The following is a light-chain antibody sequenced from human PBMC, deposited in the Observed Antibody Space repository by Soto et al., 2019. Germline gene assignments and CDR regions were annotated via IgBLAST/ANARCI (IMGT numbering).Light chain of an antibody. V-gene: IGKV3-20*01. CDR3: QQYGSSPL. Sequence: EIVLTQSPGTLSLSPGERATLSCRASHSVSSSFLAWYQQKPGQAPRLLIFGASSRATGIPDRFSGSGSGTAFTLTISRLEPEDFAVYYCQQYGSSPLFGPGTKVEIK. J-gene: IGKJ3*01. CDR2: GAS. CDR1: HSVSSSF.